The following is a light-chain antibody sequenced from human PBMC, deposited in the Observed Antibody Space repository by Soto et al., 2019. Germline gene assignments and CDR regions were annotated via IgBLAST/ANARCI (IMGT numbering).Light chain of an antibody. CDR1: SSDIGGYYY. J-gene: IGLJ1*01. V-gene: IGLV2-8*01. CDR3: SSYAGSNNFV. CDR2: EVT. Sequence: QSVLTQPPSASWSPAQSVTVSCTGTSSDIGGYYYVSWYQQHPGKAPKLIIYEVTKRPSGVPDRFSGSKSGNTASLTVSGLQAEDEADYYCSSYAGSNNFVFGAGT.